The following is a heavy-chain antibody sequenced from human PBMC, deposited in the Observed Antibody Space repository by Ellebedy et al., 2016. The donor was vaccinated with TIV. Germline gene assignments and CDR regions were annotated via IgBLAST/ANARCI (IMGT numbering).Heavy chain of an antibody. D-gene: IGHD6-19*01. CDR2: INPSGAHT. Sequence: AASVKVSCKASGYTFTSYYMHWVRQAPGQGLEWMGVINPSGAHTTYTQKCQGRVTMTRDTSTSTVYMDLSSLRSDDTAVYYCARGLPQQWLGPQFDYWGQGTLVTVSS. J-gene: IGHJ4*02. V-gene: IGHV1-46*01. CDR1: GYTFTSYY. CDR3: ARGLPQQWLGPQFDY.